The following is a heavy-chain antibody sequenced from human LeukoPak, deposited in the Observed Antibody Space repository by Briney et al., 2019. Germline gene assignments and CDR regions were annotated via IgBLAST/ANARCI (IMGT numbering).Heavy chain of an antibody. CDR2: IKQDGSEK. D-gene: IGHD2-15*01. CDR1: GFTFSSYW. J-gene: IGHJ4*02. V-gene: IGHV3-7*01. CDR3: ARLNSGIFSWDY. Sequence: GGSLRLSCAASGFTFSSYWMSWVRQAPGKGLEWVANIKQDGSEKYYVDSVKGRFTISRDNAKNSLYLQISSLRAEDTALYYCARLNSGIFSWDYWGQGTLVTVSS.